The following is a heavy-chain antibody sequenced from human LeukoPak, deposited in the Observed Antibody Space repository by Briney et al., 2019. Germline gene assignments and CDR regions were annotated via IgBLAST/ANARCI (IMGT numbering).Heavy chain of an antibody. J-gene: IGHJ4*02. Sequence: GGSLRLSCAASGFTFSNYWMSWVRQAPGKGLEWVANIKQDGSEKYYVDSVKGRFTISRDNAKNSLYLQMNSLRDEDTAVYYCASSGSYRFDYWGQGTLVTVSS. V-gene: IGHV3-7*01. CDR3: ASSGSYRFDY. CDR2: IKQDGSEK. CDR1: GFTFSNYW. D-gene: IGHD1-26*01.